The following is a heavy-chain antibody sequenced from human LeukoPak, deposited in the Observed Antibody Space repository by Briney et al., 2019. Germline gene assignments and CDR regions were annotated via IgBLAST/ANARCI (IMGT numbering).Heavy chain of an antibody. D-gene: IGHD3-16*01. Sequence: GGSLRLSCAASGFSFISYGMHWVRQAPGKGLEWVGVISDDGRRKGYADSVKGRFTISRDNAKNSLYLQMNSLRAEDTAVYYCARDWVYGMDVWGQGTTVTVSS. CDR3: ARDWVYGMDV. J-gene: IGHJ6*02. CDR2: ISDDGRRK. CDR1: GFSFISYG. V-gene: IGHV3-30*03.